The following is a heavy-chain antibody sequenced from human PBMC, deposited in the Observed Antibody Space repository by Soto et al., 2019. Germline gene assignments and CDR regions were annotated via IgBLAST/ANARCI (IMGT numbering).Heavy chain of an antibody. Sequence: ASVKVSCKASGYTFTSYGISWVRQAPGQGLEWMGWISAYNGNTNYAQKLQGRVTMTTDTSTSTAYMELRSLRSDDTAVYYCARDSWSGELSLYYYYGMDVWGQGTTVTVSS. CDR1: GYTFTSYG. V-gene: IGHV1-18*01. J-gene: IGHJ6*02. CDR2: ISAYNGNT. CDR3: ARDSWSGELSLYYYYGMDV. D-gene: IGHD3-10*01.